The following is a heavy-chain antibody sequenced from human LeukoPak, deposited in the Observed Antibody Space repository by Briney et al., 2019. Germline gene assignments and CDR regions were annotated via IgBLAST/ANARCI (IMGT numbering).Heavy chain of an antibody. CDR1: GYTFTSYG. Sequence: GASVKVSCKASGYTFTSYGISWVRRAPGQGLEWMGWTSAYNGNTNSAQKLQGRVTMTTDTSTSTAYMELRNLRSDDTAVYYCARIAYCGGDCYTTYFDYWGQGTLVTVSS. D-gene: IGHD2-21*01. J-gene: IGHJ4*02. V-gene: IGHV1-18*01. CDR2: TSAYNGNT. CDR3: ARIAYCGGDCYTTYFDY.